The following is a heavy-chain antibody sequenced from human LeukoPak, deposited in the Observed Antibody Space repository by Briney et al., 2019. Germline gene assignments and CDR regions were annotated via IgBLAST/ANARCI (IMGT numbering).Heavy chain of an antibody. CDR1: GGSISSYY. D-gene: IGHD6-6*01. CDR2: IYYSGST. J-gene: IGHJ5*02. Sequence: SETLSLTCAVSGGSISSYYWSWIGQPPGKGLEWIGYIYYSGSTNYNPSLKSRVTISVDTSKNQFSLKLSSVTAADTAVYYCASPRARPRNWFDPWGQGTLVTVSS. CDR3: ASPRARPRNWFDP. V-gene: IGHV4-59*01.